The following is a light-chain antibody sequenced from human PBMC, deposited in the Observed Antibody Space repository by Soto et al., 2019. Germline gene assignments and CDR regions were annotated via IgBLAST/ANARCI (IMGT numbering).Light chain of an antibody. CDR1: RRINLN. Sequence: EIVMTQSPATLSLSPGERATLSCRASRRINLNLAWYQQKPGQAPRLLIYGASSRATGIPDRFSGSGSGTDFTLTISRLQPEDIATYYCQQYENLPTFGQGTRLEIK. CDR3: QQYENLPT. J-gene: IGKJ5*01. CDR2: GAS. V-gene: IGKV3D-15*01.